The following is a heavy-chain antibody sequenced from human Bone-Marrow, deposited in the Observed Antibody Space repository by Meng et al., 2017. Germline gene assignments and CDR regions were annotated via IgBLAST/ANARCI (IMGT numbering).Heavy chain of an antibody. V-gene: IGHV1-24*01. D-gene: IGHD2-8*01. Sequence: ASVKVSCKVSGYTLTELSMHWVRQAPGKGLEWMGGFDPEDGETIYAQKFQGRVTMTEDTSTDTAYMELSSLRSEDTAVYYCATNGEITNTPYYYYYGMDVWGQGTTVTVSS. CDR3: ATNGEITNTPYYYYYGMDV. CDR1: GYTLTELS. CDR2: FDPEDGET. J-gene: IGHJ6*02.